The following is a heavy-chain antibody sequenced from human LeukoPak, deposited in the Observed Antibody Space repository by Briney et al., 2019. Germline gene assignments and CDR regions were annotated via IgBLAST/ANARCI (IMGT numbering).Heavy chain of an antibody. J-gene: IGHJ5*02. CDR3: ARDLMVRGVIITGNWFDP. CDR2: ISAYNGNT. D-gene: IGHD3-10*01. CDR1: GYTFTSYG. V-gene: IGHV1-18*01. Sequence: ASVKVSCKASGYTFTSYGISWVRQAPGQGLEWMGWISAYNGNTNYAQKPQGRVTMTTDTSTSTAYMELRSLRSDDTAVYYCARDLMVRGVIITGNWFDPWGQGTLVTVSS.